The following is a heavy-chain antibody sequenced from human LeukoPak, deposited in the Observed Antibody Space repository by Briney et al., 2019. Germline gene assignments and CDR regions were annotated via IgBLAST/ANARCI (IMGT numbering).Heavy chain of an antibody. J-gene: IGHJ6*03. Sequence: HSGGSLRLSCTASGSTFGDYAMSWVRQAPGKGLEWVGFIRSKAYGGTTEYAASVKGRFTISRDDSKSIAYLQMNSLKTEDTAVYYCTSAAVAGYYYYYMDVWGKGTTVTISS. V-gene: IGHV3-49*04. CDR2: IRSKAYGGTT. D-gene: IGHD6-19*01. CDR1: GSTFGDYA. CDR3: TSAAVAGYYYYYMDV.